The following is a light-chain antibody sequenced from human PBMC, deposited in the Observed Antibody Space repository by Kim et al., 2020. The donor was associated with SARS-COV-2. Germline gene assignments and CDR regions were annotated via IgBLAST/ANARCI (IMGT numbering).Light chain of an antibody. J-gene: IGLJ3*02. Sequence: ELTQPPSASGTPGQRVTISCSGSSSNIGSKTVHWYQQLPGTAPKLLIYSYTQRPSGVPDRFSASKSGTSASLAISGLQSEDEADYYCASWDDSLNGWVFGGGTQLTVL. V-gene: IGLV1-44*01. CDR3: ASWDDSLNGWV. CDR1: SSNIGSKT. CDR2: SYT.